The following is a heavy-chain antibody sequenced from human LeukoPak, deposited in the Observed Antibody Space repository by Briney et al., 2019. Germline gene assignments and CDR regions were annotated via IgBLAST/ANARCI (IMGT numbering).Heavy chain of an antibody. J-gene: IGHJ4*02. V-gene: IGHV3-20*04. CDR3: AKDRVGAITN. Sequence: PGGSLRLSCAASGFTFDDYGMSWVRQAPGKGLEWVSGINWNGGSTGYADSVKGRFTISRDNSKNTLYLQMNSLRAEDTAVYYCAKDRVGAITNWGQGTLVTVSS. CDR1: GFTFDDYG. CDR2: INWNGGST. D-gene: IGHD1-26*01.